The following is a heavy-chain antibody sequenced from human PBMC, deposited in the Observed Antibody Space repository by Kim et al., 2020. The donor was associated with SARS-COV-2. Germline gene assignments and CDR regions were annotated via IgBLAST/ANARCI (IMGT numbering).Heavy chain of an antibody. Sequence: GGSLRLSCAASGFTFSSYAMHWVRQAPGKGLEWVAVISYDGSNKYYADSVKGRFTISRDNSKNTLYLQMNSLRAEDTAVYYCARERVRPPRCSSTSCSHGRWFDPWGQGTLVTVSS. CDR1: GFTFSSYA. J-gene: IGHJ5*02. CDR2: ISYDGSNK. V-gene: IGHV3-30*04. D-gene: IGHD2-2*01. CDR3: ARERVRPPRCSSTSCSHGRWFDP.